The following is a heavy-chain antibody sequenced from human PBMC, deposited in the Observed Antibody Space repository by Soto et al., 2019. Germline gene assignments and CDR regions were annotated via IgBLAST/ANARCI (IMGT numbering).Heavy chain of an antibody. CDR3: AVGCSGYYFDY. V-gene: IGHV3-21*01. CDR2: ISSSGTYE. Sequence: SGWSLRLSCTASGFIFSTYSFNWVRQAPGKGLEWVSSISSSGTYEYYAGSVRGRFTISRDNAKNSLYLQMNSLRAEDTAVYYFAVGCSGYYFDYWGQGTLVTVSS. D-gene: IGHD3-22*01. J-gene: IGHJ4*02. CDR1: GFIFSTYS.